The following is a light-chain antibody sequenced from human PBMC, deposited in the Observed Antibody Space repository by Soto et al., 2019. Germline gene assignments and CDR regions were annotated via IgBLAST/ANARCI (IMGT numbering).Light chain of an antibody. J-gene: IGKJ5*01. Sequence: EIVLTQSPGTPSLSPGERATLSCRASQSVSSSYLAWYQQKPGQAPRLLIYGASSRATGIPDRFSGSGSGTDFTLTISRLEPEDFAVYYCQQYGSSPLVTFGQGTRLEIK. CDR3: QQYGSSPLVT. V-gene: IGKV3-20*01. CDR1: QSVSSSY. CDR2: GAS.